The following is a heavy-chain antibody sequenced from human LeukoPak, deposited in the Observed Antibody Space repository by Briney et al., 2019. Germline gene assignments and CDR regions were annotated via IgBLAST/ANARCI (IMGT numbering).Heavy chain of an antibody. CDR2: ISSSSSTI. Sequence: GGSLRLSCAASGFTFSSYSMNWVRQAPGKGLEWVSYISSSSSTIYYADSVKGRFTISRDNSKNTLYLQMSSLRAEDTAVYYCAKDWGYQPEGDYWGQGTLVTVSS. D-gene: IGHD2-2*01. V-gene: IGHV3-48*01. CDR3: AKDWGYQPEGDY. CDR1: GFTFSSYS. J-gene: IGHJ4*02.